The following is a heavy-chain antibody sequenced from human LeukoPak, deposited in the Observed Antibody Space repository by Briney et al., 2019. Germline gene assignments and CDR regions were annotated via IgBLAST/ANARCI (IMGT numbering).Heavy chain of an antibody. D-gene: IGHD6-6*01. CDR2: ISSSSSYI. Sequence: GGSLRLSCAASGFTFSSYSMNWVRQAPGKGLEWVSSISSSSSYIYYADSVKGRFTISRDNAKNSLYLQMNSLRAEDTAVYYCARGQLALSVGIDYWGQGTLVTVSS. CDR3: ARGQLALSVGIDY. V-gene: IGHV3-21*01. CDR1: GFTFSSYS. J-gene: IGHJ4*02.